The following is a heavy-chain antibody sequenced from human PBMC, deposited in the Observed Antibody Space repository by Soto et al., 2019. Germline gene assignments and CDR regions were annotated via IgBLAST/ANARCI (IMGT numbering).Heavy chain of an antibody. J-gene: IGHJ5*02. V-gene: IGHV1-18*01. Sequence: QVQLVQSGAEVKKPGASVKVSCKASGYNFNSYTISWVRQAPGQGLEWMGRISAYNGNTNYAQKLQGRVTMTTDTSTSTAYMGLRRLRSDDTAVYHCARVVGALGHWFDPWGQGTLVTVSS. D-gene: IGHD1-26*01. CDR3: ARVVGALGHWFDP. CDR1: GYNFNSYT. CDR2: ISAYNGNT.